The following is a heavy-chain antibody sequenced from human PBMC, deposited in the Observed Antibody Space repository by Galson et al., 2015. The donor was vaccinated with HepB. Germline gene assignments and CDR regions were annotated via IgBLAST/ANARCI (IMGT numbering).Heavy chain of an antibody. CDR1: GFTFSTYS. CDR2: ISSSSSTK. Sequence: SLRLSCAASGFTFSTYSMNWVRQAPGKGLEWVSYISSSSSTKYCADSVRGRFTISRDNAKNSLHLQMDTLRDEDTAVYYCHCADYNYGLDVWGQGTTVTVSS. V-gene: IGHV3-48*02. J-gene: IGHJ6*02. D-gene: IGHD2-21*01. CDR3: HCADYNYGLDV.